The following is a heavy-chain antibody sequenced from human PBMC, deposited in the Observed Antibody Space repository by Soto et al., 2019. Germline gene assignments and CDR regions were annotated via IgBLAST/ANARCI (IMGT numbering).Heavy chain of an antibody. V-gene: IGHV1-69*13. D-gene: IGHD3-10*01. CDR2: IIPIFGTA. CDR3: AREGSGSRGSPSTRLSPYFDY. J-gene: IGHJ4*02. CDR1: GGTFSSYA. Sequence: SVKVSCKASGGTFSSYAISWVRQAPGQGLEWMGGIIPIFGTANYAQKFQGRVTITADESTSTAYMELSSLRSEDTAVYYCAREGSGSRGSPSTRLSPYFDYWGQGTPVTVSS.